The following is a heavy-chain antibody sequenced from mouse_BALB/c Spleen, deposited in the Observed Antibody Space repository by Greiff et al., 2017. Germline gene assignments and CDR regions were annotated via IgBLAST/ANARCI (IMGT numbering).Heavy chain of an antibody. Sequence: EVQVVESGGDLVKPGGSLKLSCAASGFTFSSYGMSWVRQTPDKRLEWVATISSGGSYTYYPDSVKGRFTISRDNARNILYLQMSSLRSEDTAMYYCARGAPFAYWGQGTLVTVSA. V-gene: IGHV5-6*01. CDR3: ARGAPFAY. CDR2: ISSGGSYT. CDR1: GFTFSSYG. J-gene: IGHJ3*01.